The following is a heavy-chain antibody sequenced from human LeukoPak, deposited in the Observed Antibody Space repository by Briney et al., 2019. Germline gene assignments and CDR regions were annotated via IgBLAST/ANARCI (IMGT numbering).Heavy chain of an antibody. D-gene: IGHD3-9*01. V-gene: IGHV1-46*01. Sequence: ASVKVSCKASGYTFTSYYMHWVRQAPGQGLEWMGIINPSGGSTSCAQKFQGRVTMTRDTSISTAYMELSRLRFDDTAVYYCARSPDILTGENFDYWGQGTLVTVSS. CDR2: INPSGGST. J-gene: IGHJ4*02. CDR3: ARSPDILTGENFDY. CDR1: GYTFTSYY.